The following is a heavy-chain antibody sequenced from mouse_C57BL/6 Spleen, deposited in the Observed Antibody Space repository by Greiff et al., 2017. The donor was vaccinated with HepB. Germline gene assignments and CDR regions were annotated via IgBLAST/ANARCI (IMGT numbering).Heavy chain of an antibody. D-gene: IGHD2-4*01. V-gene: IGHV1-81*01. J-gene: IGHJ2*01. Sequence: VQLQQSGAELARPGASVKLSCKASGYTFTSYGISWVKQRTGQGLEWIGEIYPRSGNTYYNEKFKGKATLTADKSSSTAYMELRSLTSEDSAVYFWARASYDYDGVGYWGQGTTLTVSS. CDR2: IYPRSGNT. CDR1: GYTFTSYG. CDR3: ARASYDYDGVGY.